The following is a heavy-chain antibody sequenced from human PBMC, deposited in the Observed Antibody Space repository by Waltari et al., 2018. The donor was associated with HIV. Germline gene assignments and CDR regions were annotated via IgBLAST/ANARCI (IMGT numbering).Heavy chain of an antibody. Sequence: EVQLLESGGGLVQPGGSLRLSCVGSGFTFRNYGMTWVRQAPGKGLEWVSGLSGSGGSTRYADSVKGRFTISRDNSNNTSYLQMNSLRAEDTAVYYCAIQYNPLNNYYYGMDVWGQGTTVTVSS. J-gene: IGHJ6*02. CDR3: AIQYNPLNNYYYGMDV. V-gene: IGHV3-23*01. CDR1: GFTFRNYG. D-gene: IGHD1-1*01. CDR2: LSGSGGST.